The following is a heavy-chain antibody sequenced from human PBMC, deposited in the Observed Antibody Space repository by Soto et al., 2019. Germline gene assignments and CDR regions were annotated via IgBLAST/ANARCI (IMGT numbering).Heavy chain of an antibody. J-gene: IGHJ6*02. CDR1: GGTFSCYA. CDR3: ARSQGSSTSLEIYYYYYYGMDV. V-gene: IGHV1-69*13. Sequence: SVKASCKASGGTFSCYAISWVRQAPGQGLEWMGGIIPISGTANYAQKFQGRVTITADESTSTAYMELSSLRSEDTAVYYCARSQGSSTSLEIYYYYYYGMDVWGQGTTVTVSS. CDR2: IIPISGTA. D-gene: IGHD2-2*01.